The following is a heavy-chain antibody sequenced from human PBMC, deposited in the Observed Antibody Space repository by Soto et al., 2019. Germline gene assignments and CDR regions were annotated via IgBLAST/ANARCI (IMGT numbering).Heavy chain of an antibody. D-gene: IGHD2-21*02. CDR1: GITFSSYA. J-gene: IGHJ5*02. Sequence: GGSLRLSWCASGITFSSYAMSWVRQAPGKGLEWVSRLSGSGATTKYADSVEGRFTISRDNFKNTLYLQMDSLSAEDTAIYYCAKARCSDTDCYFPDTWGQGTLVTVSS. V-gene: IGHV3-23*01. CDR3: AKARCSDTDCYFPDT. CDR2: LSGSGATT.